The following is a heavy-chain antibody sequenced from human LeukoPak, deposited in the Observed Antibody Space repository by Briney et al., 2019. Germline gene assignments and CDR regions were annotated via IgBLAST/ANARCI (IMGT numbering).Heavy chain of an antibody. CDR3: AKPRGGVIVFDY. D-gene: IGHD3-16*02. CDR2: ITGRGENI. Sequence: GGTLRLSCTASGFTFSSYGMNWVRQAPGKGLEWVSGITGRGENIYYAGSVKGRFTISRDNSKHTLYLQMNSLRAEDTAVYYCAKPRGGVIVFDYWGQGTLVTVSS. J-gene: IGHJ4*02. V-gene: IGHV3-23*01. CDR1: GFTFSSYG.